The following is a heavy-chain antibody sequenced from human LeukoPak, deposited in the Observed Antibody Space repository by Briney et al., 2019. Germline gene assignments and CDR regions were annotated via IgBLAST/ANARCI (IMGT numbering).Heavy chain of an antibody. D-gene: IGHD3-3*01. CDR1: GSTFSNYG. Sequence: GGSLRLSCAASGSTFSNYGMHWVRQAPGKGLEWVAFIRYDGSKKYYADSVKGRFTISRDNSKNTLYVQMNSLRAEDTGVYYCARDYDRYYMDVWGKGTPVTVSS. J-gene: IGHJ6*03. CDR3: ARDYDRYYMDV. CDR2: IRYDGSKK. V-gene: IGHV3-30*02.